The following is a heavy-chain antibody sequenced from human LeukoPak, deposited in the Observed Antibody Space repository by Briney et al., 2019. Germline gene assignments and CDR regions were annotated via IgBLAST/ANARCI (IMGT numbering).Heavy chain of an antibody. Sequence: ASVKVSCKASGGTFSSYAIGWVRQAPGQGLEWMGGIIPIFGTANYAQKFQGRVTITTDESTSTAYVELSSLRSEDTAVYYCATAITIFGVVHQPGYYYMDVWGKGTTVTVSS. CDR2: IIPIFGTA. CDR1: GGTFSSYA. D-gene: IGHD3-3*01. J-gene: IGHJ6*03. CDR3: ATAITIFGVVHQPGYYYMDV. V-gene: IGHV1-69*05.